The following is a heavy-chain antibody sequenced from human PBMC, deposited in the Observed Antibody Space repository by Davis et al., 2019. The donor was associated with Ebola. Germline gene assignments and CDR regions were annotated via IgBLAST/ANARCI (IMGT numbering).Heavy chain of an antibody. J-gene: IGHJ6*02. CDR1: GFTFSSYA. CDR3: ARAGGSTTLTAPSMDV. V-gene: IGHV3-7*03. Sequence: SLNIPCAASGFTFSSYAMSWVRQAPGKGLEWVANIKQDGSEKYYVDSVKGRFTISRDNAKNSLYLQMNSLRAEDTAVYYCARAGGSTTLTAPSMDVWGQGTTVTVSS. CDR2: IKQDGSEK. D-gene: IGHD2/OR15-2a*01.